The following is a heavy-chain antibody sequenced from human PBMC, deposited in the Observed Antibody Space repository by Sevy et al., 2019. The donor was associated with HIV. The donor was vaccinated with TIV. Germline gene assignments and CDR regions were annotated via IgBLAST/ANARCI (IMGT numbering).Heavy chain of an antibody. CDR3: AGGGGLDC. Sequence: GGSLRLSCAASGFTFSPYWMTWVRQAPGKGLEWVANIRPDGSDKYYVDSVKGRFTISRDNAKNSLYLQMNSQRADDTAMYYCAGGGGLDCWGQGALVTVSS. CDR2: IRPDGSDK. D-gene: IGHD3-16*01. V-gene: IGHV3-7*01. CDR1: GFTFSPYW. J-gene: IGHJ4*02.